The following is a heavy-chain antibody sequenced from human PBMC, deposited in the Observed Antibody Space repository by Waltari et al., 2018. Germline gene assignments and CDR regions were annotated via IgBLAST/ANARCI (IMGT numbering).Heavy chain of an antibody. Sequence: EVQLVETGGGLIQPGGSLRLSCAASGFSVSYSYMTWVRKAPGKGLEWVSIIDRDGRTYYADSVKGRLTNSRDNSKNTRTLQVNSLRAEGTAVYYCARSSGSMHYFDYWGQGDLVTVSS. D-gene: IGHD1-26*01. V-gene: IGHV3-53*02. CDR3: ARSSGSMHYFDY. J-gene: IGHJ4*02. CDR2: IDRDGRT. CDR1: GFSVSYSY.